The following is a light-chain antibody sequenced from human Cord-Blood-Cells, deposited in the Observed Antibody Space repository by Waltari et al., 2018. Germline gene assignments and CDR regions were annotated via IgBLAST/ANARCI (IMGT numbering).Light chain of an antibody. J-gene: IGKJ1*01. V-gene: IGKV3-20*01. CDR2: GAS. Sequence: EIVLTQSPGTLSLSPGERATLSCRVSQSVSSSYLAWYQQKPGQAPRLLIYGASSRATGIPDRFSGGGSGTDFTLTISRLEPEDFAVYYCQQYGSSPRGTFGQGTKVEIK. CDR1: QSVSSSY. CDR3: QQYGSSPRGT.